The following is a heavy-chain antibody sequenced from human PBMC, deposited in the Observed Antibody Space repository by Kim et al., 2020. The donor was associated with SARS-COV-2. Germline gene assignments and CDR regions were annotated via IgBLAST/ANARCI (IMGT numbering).Heavy chain of an antibody. CDR3: ARRAAWNYAAGY. D-gene: IGHD1-7*01. CDR2: INPKSGGT. CDR1: GSTFSGYY. Sequence: ASVKVSCKASGSTFSGYYLHWVRQAPGQGLEWMGWINPKSGGTNYAQKFQRRVTMTRDTSITTAYMELSRLRSDDTAVYYCARRAAWNYAAGYWGQGTLV. J-gene: IGHJ4*02. V-gene: IGHV1-2*02.